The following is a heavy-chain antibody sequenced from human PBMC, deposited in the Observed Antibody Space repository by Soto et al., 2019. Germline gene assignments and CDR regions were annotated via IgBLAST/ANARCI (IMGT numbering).Heavy chain of an antibody. D-gene: IGHD3-10*01. CDR3: VGGQYYFDY. J-gene: IGHJ4*02. V-gene: IGHV3-30*03. CDR1: GFPFTSYG. CDR2: ISYDGSDK. Sequence: QVQLVESGGGVVQPGRSLRLSCAASGFPFTSYGMHWVREGPDKGLEWVAIISYDGSDKYYADSVMGRFTISRDNSKNTLYLQMNSLRPEDTALCYCVGGQYYFDYRGQGTLVIVSS.